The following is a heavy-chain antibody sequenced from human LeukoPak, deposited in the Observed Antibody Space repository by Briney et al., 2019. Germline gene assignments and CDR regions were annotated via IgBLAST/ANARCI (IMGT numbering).Heavy chain of an antibody. D-gene: IGHD1-26*01. Sequence: GSPRPSRATSGFILSSYGMHWVRQGPGQGLEWGAFIWYDGSEKYYADSVKGRFTISRDNSNNTLYLQMNSLRAEDTAVYYCAKEYNSGNYRALDYWGQGTLVTVSS. CDR2: IWYDGSEK. V-gene: IGHV3-30*02. CDR3: AKEYNSGNYRALDY. J-gene: IGHJ4*02. CDR1: GFILSSYG.